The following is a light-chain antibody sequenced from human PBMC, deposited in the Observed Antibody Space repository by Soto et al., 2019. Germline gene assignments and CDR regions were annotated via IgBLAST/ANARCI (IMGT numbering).Light chain of an antibody. Sequence: DIQMTQSPSSLSASVGDSVTITCRASQSISVYLNWYQHKPGKAPKLLIYSASSLQSGVPSRFTGSASGTTFTLTISSLQPEDCATYCCQQPYSIPWTFGQGTKVEIK. CDR2: SAS. V-gene: IGKV1-39*01. CDR1: QSISVY. J-gene: IGKJ1*01. CDR3: QQPYSIPWT.